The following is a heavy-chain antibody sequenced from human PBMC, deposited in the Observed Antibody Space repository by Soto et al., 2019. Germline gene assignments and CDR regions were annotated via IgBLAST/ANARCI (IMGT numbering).Heavy chain of an antibody. CDR1: GFTFSSYA. Sequence: EVQLLESGGGLVQPGGSLRLSCAASGFTFSSYAMSWVRQAPGKGLEWVSAISGSGGTTYYADSVKGRFTFSRDNSKNTLYLQMNSLSAEDTALYYCATTANGWFSAFDIWGQGTMVTVSS. CDR2: ISGSGGTT. J-gene: IGHJ3*02. CDR3: ATTANGWFSAFDI. D-gene: IGHD6-19*01. V-gene: IGHV3-23*01.